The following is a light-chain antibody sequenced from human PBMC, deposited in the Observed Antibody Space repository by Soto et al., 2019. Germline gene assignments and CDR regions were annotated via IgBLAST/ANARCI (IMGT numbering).Light chain of an antibody. J-gene: IGKJ1*01. CDR1: QSISSW. V-gene: IGKV1-5*01. Sequence: DIQMTQSPSTLSASVGDRVTITCRASQSISSWLAWYQQKPGKAPKLLIYVASSLQSGVPSRFSGSGSGTEFTLTISSLQPDDFATYYCQQYKTFSWTFGQGTKVDIK. CDR3: QQYKTFSWT. CDR2: VAS.